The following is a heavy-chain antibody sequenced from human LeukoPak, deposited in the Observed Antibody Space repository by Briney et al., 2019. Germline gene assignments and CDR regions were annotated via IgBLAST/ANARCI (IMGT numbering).Heavy chain of an antibody. D-gene: IGHD6-19*01. J-gene: IGHJ4*02. CDR1: GYTFTGYY. Sequence: ASVKVSCKASGYTFTGYYMHWVQQAPGQGPEWMGWINTNTGNPTYAQGFTGRFVFSLDTSVSTAYLQISSLKAEDTAVYYCARGQETQWLEPLDYWGQGTLVTVSS. V-gene: IGHV7-4-1*02. CDR3: ARGQETQWLEPLDY. CDR2: INTNTGNP.